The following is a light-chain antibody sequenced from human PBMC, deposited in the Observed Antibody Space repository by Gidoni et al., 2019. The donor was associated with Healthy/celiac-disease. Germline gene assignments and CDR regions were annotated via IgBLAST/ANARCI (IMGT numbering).Light chain of an antibody. J-gene: IGKJ1*01. CDR3: QQYNNWFWT. CDR1: QSVSST. CDR2: GAS. Sequence: EIVMPPSPATLSVSPGERATLSCRASQSVSSTLAWYQQKPGQAPRLLIYGASTRATGIPARFSGSGSGTEFTLTISSLQSEDFAVYYCQQYNNWFWTFGQGTKVEIK. V-gene: IGKV3-15*01.